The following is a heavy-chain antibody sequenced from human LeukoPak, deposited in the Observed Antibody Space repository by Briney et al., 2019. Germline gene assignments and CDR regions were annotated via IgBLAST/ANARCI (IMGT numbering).Heavy chain of an antibody. D-gene: IGHD3-10*01. CDR3: ARGGYGSAFDS. Sequence: SETLSLTCTVSGGSMRNYYWSWIRQPPGKGLEWIASIYYSGSINDNPSLKSRVAISVDTSKNQFSLKVSSVTAADTAVYYCARGGYGSAFDSWGQGTLVIVSS. CDR2: IYYSGSI. J-gene: IGHJ4*02. V-gene: IGHV4-59*01. CDR1: GGSMRNYY.